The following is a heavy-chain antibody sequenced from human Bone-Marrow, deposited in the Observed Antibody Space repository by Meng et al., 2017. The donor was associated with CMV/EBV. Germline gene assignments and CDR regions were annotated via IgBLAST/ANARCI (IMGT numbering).Heavy chain of an antibody. CDR3: APGFRSWSGSYSS. V-gene: IGHV4-34*01. J-gene: IGHJ4*02. D-gene: IGHD1-26*01. Sequence: QWHLRQWGTGLLEPSGTLSLPCRAYVGPFSGYWSWDRHPPGKGLEWIGEITHSASTNYNVSLKSRVTISIDTSKNQFSLKLSSVTATDTAVYYCAPGFRSWSGSYSSWGQGTLVTVSS. CDR1: VGPFSGY. CDR2: ITHSAST.